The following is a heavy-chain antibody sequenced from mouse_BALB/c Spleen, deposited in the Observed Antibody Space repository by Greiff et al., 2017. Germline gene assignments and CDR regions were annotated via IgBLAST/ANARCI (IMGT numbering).Heavy chain of an antibody. CDR3: ARKDSSGYDYAMDY. V-gene: IGHV2-2*02. CDR1: GFSLTSYG. CDR2: IWSGGST. D-gene: IGHD3-2*01. J-gene: IGHJ4*01. Sequence: QVHVKQSGPGLVQPSQSLSITCTVSGFSLTSYGVHWVRQSPGKGLEWLGVIWSGGSTDYNAAFISRLSISKDNSKSQVFFKMNSLQANDTAIYYCARKDSSGYDYAMDYWGQGTSFTVSS.